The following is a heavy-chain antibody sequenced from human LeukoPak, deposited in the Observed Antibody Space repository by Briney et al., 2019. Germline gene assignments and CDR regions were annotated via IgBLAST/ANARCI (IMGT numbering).Heavy chain of an antibody. D-gene: IGHD1-1*01. CDR2: ISYSGST. CDR3: AREGTAGTNLNWFDP. CDR1: GGSISSYY. J-gene: IGHJ5*02. V-gene: IGHV4-59*01. Sequence: SETLSLTCAVSGGSISSYYWSWIRQPPGKGLEWIGYISYSGSTNFNPSLKSRVTISVDTSKNQFSLKLSSVTAADTAVYYCAREGTAGTNLNWFDPWGQGTLVTVSS.